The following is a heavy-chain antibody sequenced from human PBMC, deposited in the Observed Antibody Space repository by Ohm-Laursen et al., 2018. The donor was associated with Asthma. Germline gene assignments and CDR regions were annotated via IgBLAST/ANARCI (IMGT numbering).Heavy chain of an antibody. V-gene: IGHV4-31*03. CDR3: ARFSSSWYWFDP. Sequence: SQTLSLTCTVSGGSISSGGYYWSWIRQHPGKGLEWIGYIYYSGSTYYNPSLKSRVTISVDTSKNRFSLKLSSVTAADTAVYYCARFSSSWYWFDPWGQGTLVTVSS. J-gene: IGHJ5*02. CDR2: IYYSGST. CDR1: GGSISSGGYY. D-gene: IGHD6-13*01.